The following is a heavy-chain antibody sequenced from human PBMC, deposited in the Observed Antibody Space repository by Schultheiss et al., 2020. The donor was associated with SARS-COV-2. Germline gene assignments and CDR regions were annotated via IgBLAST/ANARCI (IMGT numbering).Heavy chain of an antibody. J-gene: IGHJ6*02. V-gene: IGHV4-38-2*01. CDR1: GYSISSGYY. Sequence: SETLSLTCAVSGYSISSGYYWGWIRQPPGKGLEWIGSIYHSGSTYYNPSLKSRVTISVDTSKNQFSLKLSSVTAADTAVYYCARALYSRMDVWGQGTTVTVSS. CDR3: ARALYSRMDV. D-gene: IGHD5-18*01. CDR2: IYHSGST.